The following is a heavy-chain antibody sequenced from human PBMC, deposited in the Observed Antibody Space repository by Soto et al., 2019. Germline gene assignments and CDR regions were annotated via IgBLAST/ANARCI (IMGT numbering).Heavy chain of an antibody. CDR3: ARDPYTSSSGYYYGTDV. CDR1: GYTFTSYG. Sequence: PVKVSCKAFGYTFTSYGISWGRKAPGQGLEWMGWISAYTGGTNYAQKFQGWVTMTRDTSISTAYMELSRLRSDDTAVYYCARDPYTSSSGYYYGTDVWGQGTTVTVSS. D-gene: IGHD6-13*01. V-gene: IGHV1-18*01. J-gene: IGHJ6*02. CDR2: ISAYTGGT.